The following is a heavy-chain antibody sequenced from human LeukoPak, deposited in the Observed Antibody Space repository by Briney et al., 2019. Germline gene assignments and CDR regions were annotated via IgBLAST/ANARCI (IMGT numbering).Heavy chain of an antibody. D-gene: IGHD3-10*01. CDR1: GGSISSSSYY. J-gene: IGHJ4*02. Sequence: SETLSLTCTVSGGSISSSSYYWGWIRQPPGKGLEWIGSIYYSGSTYYNPSLKSRVTISVDTSKNQFSLKLSPVTAADTAVYYCARGQGLLWFGELLRFDYWGQGTLVTVSS. CDR3: ARGQGLLWFGELLRFDY. V-gene: IGHV4-39*01. CDR2: IYYSGST.